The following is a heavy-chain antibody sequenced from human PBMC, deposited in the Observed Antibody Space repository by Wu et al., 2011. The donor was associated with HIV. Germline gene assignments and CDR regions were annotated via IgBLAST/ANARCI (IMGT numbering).Heavy chain of an antibody. CDR3: ARSGGPVPVGTTRFTYYYYYMDV. CDR2: IITIFDTV. V-gene: IGHV1-69*14. CDR1: GGTFNNHA. D-gene: IGHD2-2*01. J-gene: IGHJ6*03. Sequence: QVQLVQSGAEVKKPGSSVKVSCKASGGTFNNHAITWVRQAPGQGLEWMGGIITIFDTVNYAQKFQGRVTFTSDKSTHTGYMELSSLTSEDTAVYYCARSGGPVPVGTTRFTYYYYYMDVWGQGTTVTVSS.